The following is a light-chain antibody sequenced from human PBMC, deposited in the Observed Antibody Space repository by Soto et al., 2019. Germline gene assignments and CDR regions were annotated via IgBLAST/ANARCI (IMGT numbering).Light chain of an antibody. CDR3: QHTYSSPQWT. J-gene: IGKJ1*01. Sequence: IQMTQSPFSLSASVGARVTITCRASQSIISYLNWYQQKPGKPPKLLSYAAVSLQSGIPSRFSAYGSGTDFTLTISSLQPEDVETYYCQHTYSSPQWTFGQGTKVEIK. CDR1: QSIISY. CDR2: AAV. V-gene: IGKV1-39*01.